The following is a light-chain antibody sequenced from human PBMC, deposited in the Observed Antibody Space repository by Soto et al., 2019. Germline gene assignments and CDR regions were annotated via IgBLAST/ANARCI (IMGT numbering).Light chain of an antibody. Sequence: DIQMTQSPSTLSASVGDRVTITCRASKSISSWLACYQQKQGKAPKLLIYDASSLDSGVPSTYSGSGSGTEFTLTISRLQPEYFATYYCQQYNSDSTFGEGTKV. CDR2: DAS. J-gene: IGKJ1*01. CDR3: QQYNSDST. V-gene: IGKV1-5*01. CDR1: KSISSW.